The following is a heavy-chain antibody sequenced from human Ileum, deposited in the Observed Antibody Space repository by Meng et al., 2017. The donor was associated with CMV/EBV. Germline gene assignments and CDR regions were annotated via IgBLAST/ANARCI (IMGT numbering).Heavy chain of an antibody. CDR3: ARVRAGSNYCDY. J-gene: IGHJ4*02. CDR1: GFTFSSHD. D-gene: IGHD1-26*01. Sequence: GGSLRLSCAASGFTFSSHDMNWVRQVPGKGLEWVSHISGGSVTIYYADSLKGRLTVSRDNAKNSLYLQMNSLRVEDTAVYYCARVRAGSNYCDYWGQGTLVTVSS. CDR2: ISGGSVTI. V-gene: IGHV3-48*04.